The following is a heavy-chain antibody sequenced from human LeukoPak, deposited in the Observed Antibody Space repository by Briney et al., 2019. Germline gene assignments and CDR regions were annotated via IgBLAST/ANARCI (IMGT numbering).Heavy chain of an antibody. D-gene: IGHD2-2*02. J-gene: IGHJ3*02. V-gene: IGHV1-46*03. CDR1: GCTFTSYY. Sequence: GASVKASCKASGCTFTSYYMHWVRQAPGQGLEWMGIINPSGGSTSYAQKFQGRVTMTRDTPTSTVYMELSSLRSEDTAVYYCARDGAYCSSTSCYTVDAFDIWGQGTMVTVSS. CDR3: ARDGAYCSSTSCYTVDAFDI. CDR2: INPSGGST.